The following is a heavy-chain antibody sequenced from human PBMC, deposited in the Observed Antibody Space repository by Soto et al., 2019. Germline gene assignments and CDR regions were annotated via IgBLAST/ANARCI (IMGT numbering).Heavy chain of an antibody. CDR1: GFTFSDAW. D-gene: IGHD6-19*01. CDR2: VNEWRTDS. V-gene: IGHV3-74*01. J-gene: IGHJ4*02. Sequence: GGSLRLSCVASGFTFSDAWMHWVRQAPGKGLVWVSRVNEWRTDSNYADSVKGRFTISRDNARNTVYLQMNGLRVEDTAVYYCARVAVVTRGIDSWGQGTLVTVSS. CDR3: ARVAVVTRGIDS.